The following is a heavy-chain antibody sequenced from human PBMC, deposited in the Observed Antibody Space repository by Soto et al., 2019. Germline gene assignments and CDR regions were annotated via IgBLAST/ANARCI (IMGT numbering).Heavy chain of an antibody. D-gene: IGHD6-19*01. CDR1: GGTFSSYT. V-gene: IGHV1-69*02. CDR3: AGGYSSGWYYFDY. J-gene: IGHJ4*02. Sequence: QVQLVQSGAEVKKPGSSVKVSCKASGGTFSSYTISWVRQAPGQGLEWMGRIIPILGIANYAQKFQGRVTXTXDXFTSTAYRERSSLRSEDTAVYYCAGGYSSGWYYFDYWGQGTLVTVSS. CDR2: IIPILGIA.